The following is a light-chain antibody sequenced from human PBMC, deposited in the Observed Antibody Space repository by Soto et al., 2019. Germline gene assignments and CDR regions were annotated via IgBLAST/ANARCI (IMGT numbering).Light chain of an antibody. V-gene: IGLV2-14*01. CDR1: SSDVGGYNY. J-gene: IGLJ2*01. CDR3: SSYTSSVL. Sequence: QSVLTQPASVSGSPGQSITISCTGTSSDVGGYNYVSWYQQHPGKAPKLLIYDVSNRPSGVSNRFSGSKSGNTASLTISGLQAEDEAHYYCSSYTSSVLFGGGTKLTVL. CDR2: DVS.